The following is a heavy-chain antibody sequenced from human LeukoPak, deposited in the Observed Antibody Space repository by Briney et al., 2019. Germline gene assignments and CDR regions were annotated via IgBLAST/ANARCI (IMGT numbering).Heavy chain of an antibody. J-gene: IGHJ6*03. CDR3: ARDSIVVVVAAYYYMDV. CDR1: GGSISSGSYY. V-gene: IGHV4-61*02. Sequence: SQTLSLTCTVSGGSISSGSYYWSWIRQPAGKGLEWIGRIYTSGGTNYNPSLKSRVTISVDTSKNQFSLKLSSVTAADTAVYYCARDSIVVVVAAYYYMDVWGKGTTVTVSS. CDR2: IYTSGGT. D-gene: IGHD2-15*01.